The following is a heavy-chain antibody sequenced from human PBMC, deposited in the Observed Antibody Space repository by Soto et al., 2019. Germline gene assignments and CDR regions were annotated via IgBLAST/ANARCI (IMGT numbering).Heavy chain of an antibody. CDR3: ARLIYGMDV. J-gene: IGHJ6*02. Sequence: SETLSLTCAVSGGSISSGGYSWSWIRQPPGKGLEWIGYVYYSGNTHYNPSLKSRVTISVDTSKNQFSLRLTSVTAADTAVYYCARLIYGMDVWGQGTTVTVSS. V-gene: IGHV4-30-2*03. CDR1: GGSISSGGYS. CDR2: VYYSGNT.